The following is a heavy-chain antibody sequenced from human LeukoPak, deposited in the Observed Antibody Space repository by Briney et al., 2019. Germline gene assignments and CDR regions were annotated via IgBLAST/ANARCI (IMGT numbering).Heavy chain of an antibody. CDR2: INHSGST. CDR3: ARGSASSGSAFDY. J-gene: IGHJ4*02. CDR1: SGSFSGDY. Sequence: SETLSLTCAVYSGSFSGDYWSWIRQPPRKGLEWIGEINHSGSTNYNPSLKSRVTISVDTSKNQFSLKLSSVTAADTAVYYCARGSASSGSAFDYWGQGTLVTVSS. D-gene: IGHD3-22*01. V-gene: IGHV4-34*01.